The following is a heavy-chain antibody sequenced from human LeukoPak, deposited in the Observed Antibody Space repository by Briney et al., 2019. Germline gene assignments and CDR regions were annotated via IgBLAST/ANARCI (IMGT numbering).Heavy chain of an antibody. CDR3: TRVHYSGSGLSSYFDY. Sequence: PSETLSLTCTVSGGSISSYYWSWIRQPAGKGLEWIGRIYTSGSTNYNPSLKSRVTMSVDTSKNQFSLNLRTVTSADTAVYYCTRVHYSGSGLSSYFDYWGQGTLVTVSS. J-gene: IGHJ4*02. D-gene: IGHD3-10*01. CDR2: IYTSGST. V-gene: IGHV4-4*07. CDR1: GGSISSYY.